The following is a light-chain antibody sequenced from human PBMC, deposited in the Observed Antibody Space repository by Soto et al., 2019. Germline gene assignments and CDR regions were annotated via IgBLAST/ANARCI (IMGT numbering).Light chain of an antibody. J-gene: IGLJ3*02. Sequence: QSVVTQPPSASGTPGQRVTISCSGSSSNIGRNTVNWYQQFPGTAPNLLIYNNNERPSGVPDRFSGSKSGTSASLAISVLRSEDEADYYCAVWDASLNGRVFGGGTKLTVL. CDR2: NNN. V-gene: IGLV1-44*01. CDR3: AVWDASLNGRV. CDR1: SSNIGRNT.